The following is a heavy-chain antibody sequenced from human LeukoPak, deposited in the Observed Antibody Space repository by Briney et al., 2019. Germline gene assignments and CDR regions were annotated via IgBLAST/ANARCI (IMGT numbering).Heavy chain of an antibody. CDR2: IYYSGST. J-gene: IGHJ5*02. CDR3: ARENGLSHPRRFDP. D-gene: IGHD2-8*01. Sequence: PSETLSLTCTVSGGSISSYYWSWIRQPPGKGLEWIGYIYYSGSTNYNPSLKSRVTISVDTSKNQFSLKLNSVTAADTAVYYCARENGLSHPRRFDPWGQGTLVTVSS. V-gene: IGHV4-59*01. CDR1: GGSISSYY.